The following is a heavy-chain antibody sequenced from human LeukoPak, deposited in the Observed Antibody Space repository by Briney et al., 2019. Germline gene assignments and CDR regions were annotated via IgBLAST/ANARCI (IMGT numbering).Heavy chain of an antibody. J-gene: IGHJ4*02. V-gene: IGHV3-48*03. Sequence: GGSLRLSCAASGFSFSSYEMNWVRQAPGKGLEWVSYISTSGLTTYYADSVKGRFTISRDNAKNSVHLQMNSLRAEDTAVYYCARDPLGAQFDYWGQGTLVTVSS. D-gene: IGHD1-26*01. CDR3: ARDPLGAQFDY. CDR2: ISTSGLTT. CDR1: GFSFSSYE.